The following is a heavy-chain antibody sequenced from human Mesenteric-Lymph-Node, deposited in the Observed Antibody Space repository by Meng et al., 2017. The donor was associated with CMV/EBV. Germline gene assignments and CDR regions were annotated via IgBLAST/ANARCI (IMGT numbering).Heavy chain of an antibody. D-gene: IGHD1-1*01. V-gene: IGHV3-23*03. CDR1: GFTFNSYA. CDR2: IYSDGSTT. CDR3: AKDFRSPDWTYWYFDL. J-gene: IGHJ2*01. Sequence: GASLKISCAASGFTFNSYAMNWVRQAPGKGLEWVSLIYSDGSTTYYADSVKGRFTISRDNSKIYLQMNSLRAEDTAVYYCAKDFRSPDWTYWYFDLWGRGTLVTVSS.